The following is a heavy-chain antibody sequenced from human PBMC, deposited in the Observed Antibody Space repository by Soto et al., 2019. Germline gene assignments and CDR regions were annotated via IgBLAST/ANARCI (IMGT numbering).Heavy chain of an antibody. Sequence: PSETLSLTCAVSGGSIISNYWWAWIRQSPGKGLEWIVYIYYNGNTNYNPSLASRVTISVDTSKNHFSLKLNSVTVADTAVYYCARGGASSRWLDPWGQGTLVTVSS. D-gene: IGHD3-10*01. CDR3: ARGGASSRWLDP. V-gene: IGHV4-61*03. CDR1: GGSIISNY. CDR2: IYYNGNT. J-gene: IGHJ5*02.